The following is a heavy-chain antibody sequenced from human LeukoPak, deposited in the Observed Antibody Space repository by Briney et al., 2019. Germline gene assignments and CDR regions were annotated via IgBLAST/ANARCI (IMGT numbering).Heavy chain of an antibody. J-gene: IGHJ6*04. D-gene: IGHD3-10*02. CDR1: GFTFISFE. Sequence: GGSLSPSVAPPGFTFISFEITWVRQAPGKGLEWVSYISSSGSTIYYADSVKGRFTISRDNAKNSLYLQMNSLRAEDTAVYYCAELGITMIGGVWGKGTTVTISS. CDR3: AELGITMIGGV. CDR2: ISSSGSTI. V-gene: IGHV3-48*03.